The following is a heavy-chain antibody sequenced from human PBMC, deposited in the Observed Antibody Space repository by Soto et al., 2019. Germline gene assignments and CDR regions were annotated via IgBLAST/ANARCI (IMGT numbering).Heavy chain of an antibody. CDR3: ARDGITGRRPFDI. V-gene: IGHV1-18*01. CDR2: ISGDKGNT. D-gene: IGHD1-20*01. Sequence: QVQLVQSGTEVRKPGASVKVSCTASGYTFTSYGISWVRQAPGQGLEWMGWISGDKGNTNYAQKVQGRVTMTTDTSTSTAYMELTSLRSDDTAVYFCARDGITGRRPFDIWGQGTMVTVSS. J-gene: IGHJ3*02. CDR1: GYTFTSYG.